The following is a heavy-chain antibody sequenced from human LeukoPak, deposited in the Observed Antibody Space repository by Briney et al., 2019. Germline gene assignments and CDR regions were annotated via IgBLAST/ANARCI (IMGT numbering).Heavy chain of an antibody. D-gene: IGHD6-13*01. J-gene: IGHJ4*02. CDR2: ISYSGST. Sequence: PSETLSLTCTVSGDSISSYYWSWIRQPPGKGLEWIGYISYSGSTYYNPSLKSRVTISVDTSKNQFSLKLSSVTAADTAVYYCARHGQQHLSPFDYWGQGSLVTVSS. V-gene: IGHV4-59*08. CDR1: GDSISSYY. CDR3: ARHGQQHLSPFDY.